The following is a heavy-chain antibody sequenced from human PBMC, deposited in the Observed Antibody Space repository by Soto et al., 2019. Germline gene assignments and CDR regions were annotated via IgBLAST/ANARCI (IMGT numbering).Heavy chain of an antibody. D-gene: IGHD3-3*01. Sequence: GASVKVSCKVSGYTLTELSMHWVRQAPGKGLEWMGGFDPEDGETIYAQKFQGRVTMTEDTSTDTAYMELSSLRSEDTAVYYCATSPPDYDFWSGYSASWFDPWGQGTLVTVSS. CDR1: GYTLTELS. V-gene: IGHV1-24*01. CDR3: ATSPPDYDFWSGYSASWFDP. CDR2: FDPEDGET. J-gene: IGHJ5*02.